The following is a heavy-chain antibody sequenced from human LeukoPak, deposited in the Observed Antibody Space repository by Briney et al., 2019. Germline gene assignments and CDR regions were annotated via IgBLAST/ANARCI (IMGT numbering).Heavy chain of an antibody. CDR3: ARVGYYFDY. Sequence: PGGSLRLSCAASGFTFSSYGMHWLRQAPGKGLEWVAVIWYDGSNKYHADAVKGRFTISRDNSKNTLYLQMNSLRAEGTAVYYCARVGYYFDYWGQGTLVTVSS. CDR1: GFTFSSYG. J-gene: IGHJ4*02. CDR2: IWYDGSNK. V-gene: IGHV3-33*01. D-gene: IGHD6-13*01.